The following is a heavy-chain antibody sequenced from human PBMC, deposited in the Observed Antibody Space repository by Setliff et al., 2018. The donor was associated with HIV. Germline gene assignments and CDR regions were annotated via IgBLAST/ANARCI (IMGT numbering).Heavy chain of an antibody. V-gene: IGHV4-39*01. Sequence: SETLSLTCIVSGGSISSSSSYWGWIRQPPGKGLEWIGSIHYGGTNYSNPSLRSRVAFSVDTSKNQFSLQLSSVTAADMAVYYCARTRDCSSSGCFYHAFDMWGQGTMVTVSS. CDR3: ARTRDCSSSGCFYHAFDM. CDR1: GGSISSSSSY. D-gene: IGHD2-2*01. CDR2: IHYGGTN. J-gene: IGHJ3*02.